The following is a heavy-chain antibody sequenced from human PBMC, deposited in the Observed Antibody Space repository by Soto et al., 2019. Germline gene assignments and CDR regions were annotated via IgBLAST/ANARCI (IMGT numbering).Heavy chain of an antibody. V-gene: IGHV3-21*04. Sequence: GGSLRLSCAASGFTFSSYSMNWVRQAPGKGLEWVSSISRSSSYIYYADSVKGRFTISRDNSKNSLYLQMNSLRAEDTAMYYCARDSYGSALDAFDIWGQGTMVTVAS. CDR1: GFTFSSYS. CDR3: ARDSYGSALDAFDI. CDR2: ISRSSSYI. J-gene: IGHJ3*02. D-gene: IGHD3-10*01.